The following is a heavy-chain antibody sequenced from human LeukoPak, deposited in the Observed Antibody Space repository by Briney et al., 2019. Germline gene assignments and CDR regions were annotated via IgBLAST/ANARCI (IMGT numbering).Heavy chain of an antibody. CDR1: GFTFSSYS. CDR2: ISSSSSYI. J-gene: IGHJ6*02. D-gene: IGHD2-15*01. Sequence: GGSLRLSCAASGFTFSSYSMNWVRQAPGKGLEWVSSISSSSSYIYYADSVKGRFTISRDNAKNSLYLQMNSLRAEDTAVYYCARDRTDIVVVGAAKGPSYYYGMDVWGQGTTVTVSS. V-gene: IGHV3-21*01. CDR3: ARDRTDIVVVGAAKGPSYYYGMDV.